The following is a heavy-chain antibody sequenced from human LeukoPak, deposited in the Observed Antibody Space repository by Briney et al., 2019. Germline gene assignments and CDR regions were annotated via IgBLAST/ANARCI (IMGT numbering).Heavy chain of an antibody. V-gene: IGHV4-34*01. CDR2: INHSGST. CDR3: ARLKYYDILTGWDVGFDI. D-gene: IGHD3-9*01. Sequence: PSETLSLTCAVYGGSFSGYYWSWIRQPPGKGLEWIGEINHSGSTNYNPSLKSRVTISVDTSKNQFSLKLSSVTAADTAAYYCARLKYYDILTGWDVGFDIWGQGTMVTVSS. CDR1: GGSFSGYY. J-gene: IGHJ3*02.